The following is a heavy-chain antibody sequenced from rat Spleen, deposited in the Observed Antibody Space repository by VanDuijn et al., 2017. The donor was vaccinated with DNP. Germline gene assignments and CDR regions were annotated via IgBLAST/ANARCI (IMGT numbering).Heavy chain of an antibody. CDR1: GFTFSNYD. D-gene: IGHD1-9*01. Sequence: EVQLVESGGGLVQPGRSLKLSCAASGFTFSNYDMAWVRQALTKGLEWVASISPSGGTTYYRDSVKGRFTVSRDNAKSSLYLQMDSLRSDDTATYYCARHTYYGSHFDYWGQGVMVTVSS. V-gene: IGHV5-25*01. J-gene: IGHJ2*01. CDR3: ARHTYYGSHFDY. CDR2: ISPSGGTT.